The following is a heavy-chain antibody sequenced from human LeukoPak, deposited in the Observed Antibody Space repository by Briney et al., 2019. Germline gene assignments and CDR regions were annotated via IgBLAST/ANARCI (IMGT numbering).Heavy chain of an antibody. CDR2: ISSRSSSI. CDR3: ARAGPSGYYWNAFDI. CDR1: KFTFSDYY. J-gene: IGHJ3*02. V-gene: IGHV3-11*01. Sequence: PGGSLRLSCAASKFTFSDYYMSWIRQAPGKGLEYISYISSRSSSIYYADSVKGRFTISRDNAENSLYLQMDSLRAEDTAVYYCARAGPSGYYWNAFDIWGQGAMVTVSS. D-gene: IGHD3-22*01.